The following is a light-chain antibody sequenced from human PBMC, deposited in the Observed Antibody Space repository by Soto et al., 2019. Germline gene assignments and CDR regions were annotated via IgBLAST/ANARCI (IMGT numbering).Light chain of an antibody. Sequence: EIVLTQSPGTLSLSPGERATLSCRASQSVSSSYLAWYQQKPGQAPRLLIYGISNRATGIPVRFSGSVSGTDFTLTISRLEPEDFAVYYCQQYGSSPTFGGGTKVEIK. CDR2: GIS. V-gene: IGKV3-20*01. J-gene: IGKJ4*01. CDR1: QSVSSSY. CDR3: QQYGSSPT.